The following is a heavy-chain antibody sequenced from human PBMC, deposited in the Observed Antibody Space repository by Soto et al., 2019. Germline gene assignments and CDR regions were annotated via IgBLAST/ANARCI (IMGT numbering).Heavy chain of an antibody. D-gene: IGHD1-26*01. CDR3: AILPIDY. CDR1: GGSFSGYY. J-gene: IGHJ4*02. CDR2: INHSGST. V-gene: IGHV4-34*01. Sequence: SETLSLTCAVYGGSFSGYYWSWIRQPPGKGLEWIGEINHSGSTNYNPSLKSRVTISVDTSKNQFSLKVRSVTAADTAVYYCAILPIDYWGQGTLVTVSS.